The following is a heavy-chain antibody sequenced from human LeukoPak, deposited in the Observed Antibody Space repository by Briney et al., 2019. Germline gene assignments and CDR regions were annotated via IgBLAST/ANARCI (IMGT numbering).Heavy chain of an antibody. V-gene: IGHV1-18*01. Sequence: ASVTVSCTASDYTFISYGISWVRQAPGQGLEWMAWISPYNDNTYYAQNLQGRVTVTTDTSTSTAYMELRSLRSDDTAVYYCAREWTYDSYQNVFDIWGQGTMVTVS. CDR3: AREWTYDSYQNVFDI. D-gene: IGHD3-22*01. J-gene: IGHJ3*02. CDR1: DYTFISYG. CDR2: ISPYNDNT.